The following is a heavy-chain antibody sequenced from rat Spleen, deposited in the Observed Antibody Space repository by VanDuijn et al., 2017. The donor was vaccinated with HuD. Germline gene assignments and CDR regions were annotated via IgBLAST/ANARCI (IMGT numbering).Heavy chain of an antibody. CDR1: GFTFSDCN. Sequence: EVQVVESGGGLVQPGRSLKLSCAASGFTFSDCNMAWVRQAPKKGLEWVATINYDGSTVHYRDSVKGRFTVSRDNAKSTLYLQMDSLRSEDTATHYCTRHAYYDGYYHWYFDFWGPGTMVTVSS. V-gene: IGHV5-7*01. CDR2: INYDGSTV. D-gene: IGHD1-12*03. CDR3: TRHAYYDGYYHWYFDF. J-gene: IGHJ1*01.